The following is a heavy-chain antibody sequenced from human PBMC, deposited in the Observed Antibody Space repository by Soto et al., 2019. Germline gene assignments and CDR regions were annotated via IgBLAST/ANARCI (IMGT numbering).Heavy chain of an antibody. V-gene: IGHV1-69*01. CDR3: ARGSRNPISFCRYVMDV. J-gene: IGHJ6*02. CDR2: IIPMFDIT. CDR1: GGTFSSSA. Sequence: QVQLVQSGAEMKKPGSSVKVSCKASGGTFSSSAISWVRQAPGQGLEWLGGIIPMFDITNYPQKFQGRVTMTADESTNTAYMELSNLRSEDTAVYYCARGSRNPISFCRYVMDVWGQGTTVTVSS.